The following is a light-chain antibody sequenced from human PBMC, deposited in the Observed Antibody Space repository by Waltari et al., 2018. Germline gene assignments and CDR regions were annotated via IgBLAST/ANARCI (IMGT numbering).Light chain of an antibody. CDR1: SLRYYY. Sequence: SSELTHDPAVSVALGQTARITCQGDSLRYYYANWYRQKPGQAPLLVMYGKNNRPSGIQERCSGSESGNTASLTITGDQAEDEADYCCNSRDSNGNPFVFGPATKVTVL. CDR3: NSRDSNGNPFV. V-gene: IGLV3-19*01. CDR2: GKN. J-gene: IGLJ1*01.